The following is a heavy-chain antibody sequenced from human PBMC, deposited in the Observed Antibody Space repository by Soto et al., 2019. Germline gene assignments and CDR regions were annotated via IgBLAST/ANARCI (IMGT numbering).Heavy chain of an antibody. CDR3: ARCSITLVWGADYTMDV. CDR2: IIPIFGTA. V-gene: IGHV1-69*01. J-gene: IGHJ6*02. CDR1: GGTFSSYA. D-gene: IGHD3-10*01. Sequence: QVQLVQSGAEVKKPGSSVMVSCKASGGTFSSYAISWVRQAPGQGLEWMGGIIPIFGTANYAQKFQDRVTITADESTSTAYMELSSLRSEDMAVYYYARCSITLVWGADYTMDVWGQGTTVTVSS.